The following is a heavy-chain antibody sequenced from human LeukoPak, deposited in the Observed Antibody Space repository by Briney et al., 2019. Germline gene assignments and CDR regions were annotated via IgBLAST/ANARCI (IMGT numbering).Heavy chain of an antibody. CDR1: GFTFTSSA. D-gene: IGHD6-19*01. CDR3: AAVLAPEQWLGPDYFDY. CDR2: IVVGSGNT. Sequence: SVKVSCKASGFTFTSSAMQWVRQARGQRLEWIGWIVVGSGNTNYAQKFQERVTITRDMSTSTAYMELSSLRSEDTAVYYCAAVLAPEQWLGPDYFDYWGQGTLVTVSS. V-gene: IGHV1-58*02. J-gene: IGHJ4*02.